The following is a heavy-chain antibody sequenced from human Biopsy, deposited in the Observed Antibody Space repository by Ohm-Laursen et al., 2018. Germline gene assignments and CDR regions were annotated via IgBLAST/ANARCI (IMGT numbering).Heavy chain of an antibody. CDR1: GGYISHYY. Sequence: SDTLSLTCTVSGGYISHYYWTWIRQPAGQGLEWIGRIYITGETDYNPSLKSRVTMSVDSSKKKFSLKLKSVTAADTAIYYCARAPPLIRGVVESWFDPWGQGILVTVSS. J-gene: IGHJ5*02. CDR3: ARAPPLIRGVVESWFDP. V-gene: IGHV4-4*07. CDR2: IYITGET. D-gene: IGHD3-10*01.